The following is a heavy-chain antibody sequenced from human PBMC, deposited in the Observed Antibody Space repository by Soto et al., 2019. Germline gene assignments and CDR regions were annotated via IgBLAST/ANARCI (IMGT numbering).Heavy chain of an antibody. V-gene: IGHV1-46*01. CDR3: AIHLAAGDV. D-gene: IGHD2-8*02. CDR2: INPTGGST. J-gene: IGHJ4*02. Sequence: QVQLVQSGAEVKKPGASVKVSCKASGYTFINYYIHWVRQAPGHGLEWMAIINPTGGSTNYAQKFQGRLTWTMDTSTSTVYMELSSLTSEATAMYYCAIHLAAGDVWGQGTLVTVSS. CDR1: GYTFINYY.